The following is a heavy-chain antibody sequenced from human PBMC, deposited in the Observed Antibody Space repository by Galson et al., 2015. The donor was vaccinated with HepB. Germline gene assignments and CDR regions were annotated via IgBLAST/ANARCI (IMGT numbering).Heavy chain of an antibody. D-gene: IGHD3-22*01. CDR3: TTSRYYDSRGYGAQPI. CDR1: GFTFSNAW. Sequence: SLRLSCAASGFTFSNAWMTWVRQAPGKRLEWVGRIKSTTDGGTTDYAAPVKGRFTISRDDSKNTLYLQMNSMKTEDTAVYYCTTSRYYDSRGYGAQPIWGQGTTVTVSS. V-gene: IGHV3-15*01. CDR2: IKSTTDGGTT. J-gene: IGHJ6*02.